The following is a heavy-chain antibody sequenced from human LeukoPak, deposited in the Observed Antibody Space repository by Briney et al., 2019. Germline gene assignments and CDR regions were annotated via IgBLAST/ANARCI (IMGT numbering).Heavy chain of an antibody. V-gene: IGHV4-34*01. CDR2: INHSGST. J-gene: IGHJ3*02. CDR3: AVWAARSAFDI. D-gene: IGHD6-6*01. CDR1: GGSFSGYY. Sequence: SETLSLTCAVYGGSFSGYYWSWIRQPPGKGLEWIGEINHSGSTNYNPSLKSRVTISVDTSKNQFSLKLSSVTAADTAVYYCAVWAARSAFDIWGQGTMVTVSS.